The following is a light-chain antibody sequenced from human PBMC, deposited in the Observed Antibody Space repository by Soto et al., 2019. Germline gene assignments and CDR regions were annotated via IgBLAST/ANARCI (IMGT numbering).Light chain of an antibody. V-gene: IGKV3-20*01. CDR2: GAS. CDR1: QSINNRY. CDR3: QQFGSSPGFT. J-gene: IGKJ3*01. Sequence: EIGLTQSPGTLSLSPGERATLSCRASQSINNRYLAWYQQKPGQAPRLLIYGASSRATGIPDRFIGSWSGTDFTLTISRLEPEDFAVYYCQQFGSSPGFTFGPGTKVDIK.